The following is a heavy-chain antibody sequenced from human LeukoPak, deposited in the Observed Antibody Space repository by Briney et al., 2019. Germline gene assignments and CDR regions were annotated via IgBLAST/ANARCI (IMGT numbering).Heavy chain of an antibody. D-gene: IGHD3-10*01. CDR3: AREEWYGSGSYYQRAFDI. CDR2: IYHSGST. V-gene: IGHV4-38-2*02. J-gene: IGHJ3*02. Sequence: SETLSLTCAVSGYSISSGYYWGWIRQPPGKGLEWIGSIYHSGSTYYNPSLKSRVTISVDTSKNQFSLKLNSVTAADTAVYYCAREEWYGSGSYYQRAFDIWGQGTMVTVSS. CDR1: GYSISSGYY.